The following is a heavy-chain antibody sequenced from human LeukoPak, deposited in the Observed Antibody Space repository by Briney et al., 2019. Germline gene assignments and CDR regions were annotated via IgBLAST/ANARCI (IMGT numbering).Heavy chain of an antibody. CDR2: IDHSGST. Sequence: SETLSLTCTVSGGSISSSSYYWDWIRQPPGKGLQWIGEIDHSGSTNYNPSLKSRVTISRETSKNQFSLKLSSVTAADTAVYFCARGASIAVTGTFWFDPWGQGTLVTVSS. D-gene: IGHD6-19*01. CDR1: GGSISSSSYY. V-gene: IGHV4-39*07. J-gene: IGHJ5*02. CDR3: ARGASIAVTGTFWFDP.